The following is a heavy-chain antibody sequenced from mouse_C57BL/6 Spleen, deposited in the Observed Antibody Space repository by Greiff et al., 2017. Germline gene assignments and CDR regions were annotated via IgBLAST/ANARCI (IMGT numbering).Heavy chain of an antibody. CDR2: IYPGSGNT. V-gene: IGHV1-76*01. CDR1: GYTFTDYY. D-gene: IGHD3-2*02. CDR3: ASSGPGAMDY. J-gene: IGHJ4*01. Sequence: QVQLQQSGAELVRPGASVKLSCKASGYTFTDYYINWVKQRPGQGLEWIARIYPGSGNTYYNEKFKGKATLTAEKSSSTAYMQLSSLTSEDSAVYFCASSGPGAMDYWGQGASVTVSS.